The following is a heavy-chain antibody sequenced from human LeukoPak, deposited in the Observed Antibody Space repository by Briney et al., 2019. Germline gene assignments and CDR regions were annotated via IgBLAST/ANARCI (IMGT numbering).Heavy chain of an antibody. D-gene: IGHD6-13*01. Sequence: GGSLRLSCAASGFTFSSYEMNWVRQAPGKGLEWVAFIRYDGSNKYYADSVKGRFTISRDNSKNTLYLQMNSLRAEDTAVYYCAKGPYAGTFSGFDYWGQGTLVTVSS. J-gene: IGHJ4*02. V-gene: IGHV3-30*02. CDR3: AKGPYAGTFSGFDY. CDR2: IRYDGSNK. CDR1: GFTFSSYE.